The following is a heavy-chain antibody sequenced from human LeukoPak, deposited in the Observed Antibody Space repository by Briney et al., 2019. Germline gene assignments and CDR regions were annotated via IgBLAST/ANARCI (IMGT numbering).Heavy chain of an antibody. CDR3: ARHSLRYRYCSSTSCYRGFDP. Sequence: KPSETLSLTCPVSGGSIINNNYYWAWIRQPPGKGLEWIGSIYYSGDTYYNPSLKSRVTISVDTSKNQFSLKLSSVTAADTAVYYCARHSLRYRYCSSTSCYRGFDPWGQGTLVTVSS. CDR1: GGSIINNNYY. V-gene: IGHV4-39*01. J-gene: IGHJ5*02. CDR2: IYYSGDT. D-gene: IGHD2-2*01.